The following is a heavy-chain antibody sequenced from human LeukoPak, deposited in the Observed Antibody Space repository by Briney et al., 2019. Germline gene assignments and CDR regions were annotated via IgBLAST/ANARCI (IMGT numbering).Heavy chain of an antibody. CDR1: GGSISSSSYY. D-gene: IGHD3-3*01. V-gene: IGHV4-39*01. CDR2: IYYSGST. Sequence: LETLSLTCTVSGGSISSSSYYWGWIRQPPGKGLEWIGSIYYSGSTYYNPSLKSRVTISVDTSKNQFSLKLSSVTAADTAVYYCARQELGRITIFGVVLSYFDYWGQGTLVTVSS. J-gene: IGHJ4*02. CDR3: ARQELGRITIFGVVLSYFDY.